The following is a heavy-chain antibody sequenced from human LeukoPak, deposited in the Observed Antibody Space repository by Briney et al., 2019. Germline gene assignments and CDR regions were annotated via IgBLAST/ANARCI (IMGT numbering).Heavy chain of an antibody. CDR1: GFTLSSYE. D-gene: IGHD3-22*01. CDR2: ISSSGSTI. V-gene: IGHV3-48*03. J-gene: IGHJ4*02. Sequence: PGGSLRLSCAASGFTLSSYEMNWVRQAPGKGLEWVSYISSSGSTIYYADSVKGRFTISRDNAKNSLYLQMNSLRAEDTAVYYCAREIVVDFYFDYWGQGTLVTVSS. CDR3: AREIVVDFYFDY.